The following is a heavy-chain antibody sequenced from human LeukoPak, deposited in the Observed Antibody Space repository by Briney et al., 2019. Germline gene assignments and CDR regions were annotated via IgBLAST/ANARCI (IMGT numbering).Heavy chain of an antibody. CDR3: AREPLRDYYDSSGYDY. V-gene: IGHV1-2*06. Sequence: ALVKVSCKASGYTFTGYYMHWVRQAPGQGLEWMGRINPNSGGTNYAQKFQGRVTMTRDTSISTAYMELSRLRSDDTAVYYCAREPLRDYYDSSGYDYWGQGTLVTVSS. CDR1: GYTFTGYY. J-gene: IGHJ4*02. D-gene: IGHD3-22*01. CDR2: INPNSGGT.